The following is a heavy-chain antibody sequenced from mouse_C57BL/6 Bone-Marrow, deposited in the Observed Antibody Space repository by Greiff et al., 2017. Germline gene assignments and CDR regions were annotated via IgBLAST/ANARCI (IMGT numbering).Heavy chain of an antibody. J-gene: IGHJ3*01. CDR1: GYTFTSYW. D-gene: IGHD1-1*01. V-gene: IGHV1-59*01. CDR3: ARRGLAFDYYGSSSAWFAD. CDR2: IDPSDSYT. Sequence: QVQLQQPGAELVRPGTSVKLSCKASGYTFTSYWMHWVKQRPGQGLEWIGVIDPSDSYTNYNQKFKGKAPLTVDTSSSTAYMQLSSLTSEDSAVYYCARRGLAFDYYGSSSAWFADWGQGTLVTVSA.